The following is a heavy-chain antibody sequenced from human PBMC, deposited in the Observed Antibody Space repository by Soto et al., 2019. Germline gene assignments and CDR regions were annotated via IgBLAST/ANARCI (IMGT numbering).Heavy chain of an antibody. J-gene: IGHJ6*03. Sequence: PGGSLRLSCAASGFTFSSYGMHWVRQAPGKGLEWVAVIWYDGSNKYYADSVKGRFAISRDNSKNTLYLQMNSLRAEDTAVYYCARQRLEGIVVVPAEIYYYYMDVWGKGTTVTVSS. CDR2: IWYDGSNK. CDR3: ARQRLEGIVVVPAEIYYYYMDV. V-gene: IGHV3-33*01. CDR1: GFTFSSYG. D-gene: IGHD2-2*01.